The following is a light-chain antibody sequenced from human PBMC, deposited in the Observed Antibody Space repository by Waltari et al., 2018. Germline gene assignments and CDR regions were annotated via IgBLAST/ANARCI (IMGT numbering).Light chain of an antibody. Sequence: DIQMTQSPSALSAAVGESVTITCQASQDISNHLNWYQHKPGKAPQVLIYDAANLETGVPSRFSGRGSGTDYTFIIRSLQPEDVATYYCQQRDRDFGGGTKVEIK. CDR2: DAA. CDR1: QDISNH. CDR3: QQRDRD. J-gene: IGKJ4*01. V-gene: IGKV1-33*01.